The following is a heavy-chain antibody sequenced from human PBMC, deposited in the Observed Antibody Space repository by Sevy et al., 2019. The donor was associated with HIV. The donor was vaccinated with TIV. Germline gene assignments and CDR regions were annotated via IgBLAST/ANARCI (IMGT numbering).Heavy chain of an antibody. J-gene: IGHJ6*03. Sequence: GGSLRLSCAASGFTFDDFAMHWVRQAPGKGLEWLPLISWDGSSTFYADSVKGRFTISRDNSKNSLYLQMNSLRVEDSALYYCAKGWRLFADYMDVWGKGTTVTVSS. CDR3: AKGWRLFADYMDV. V-gene: IGHV3-43D*04. D-gene: IGHD3-3*01. CDR2: ISWDGSST. CDR1: GFTFDDFA.